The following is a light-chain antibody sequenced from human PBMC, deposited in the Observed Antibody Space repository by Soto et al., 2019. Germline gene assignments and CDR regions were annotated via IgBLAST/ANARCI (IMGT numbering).Light chain of an antibody. CDR2: AAS. CDR3: QQSFNSPLT. CDR1: QSITTF. Sequence: DIQMTQSPSSLSASVGDRITITCRASQSITTFLNWYQHKPGKAPKFLIYAASNLQGGVPSRFSGGGSGTDFTLTITNLQPEDLATYSCQQSFNSPLTFGGGTKVELK. J-gene: IGKJ4*01. V-gene: IGKV1-39*01.